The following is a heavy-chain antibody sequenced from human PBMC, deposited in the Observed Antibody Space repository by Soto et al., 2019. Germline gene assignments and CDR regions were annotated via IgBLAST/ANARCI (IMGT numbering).Heavy chain of an antibody. J-gene: IGHJ6*03. V-gene: IGHV5-51*01. D-gene: IGHD5-18*01. CDR1: GYSFTSYW. CDR2: IYPGDSDT. CDR3: ARQGYSYGYRHSYYYYYMDV. Sequence: GESLKISCKGSGYSFTSYWIGWVRQMPGKGLEWMGIIYPGDSDTRYSPSFQGQVTISADKSISTAYLQWSSLKASDTAMYYCARQGYSYGYRHSYYYYYMDVWGKGTTVTVSS.